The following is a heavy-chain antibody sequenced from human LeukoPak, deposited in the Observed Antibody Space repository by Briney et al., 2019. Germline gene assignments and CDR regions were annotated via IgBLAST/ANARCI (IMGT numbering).Heavy chain of an antibody. CDR2: IYPRGST. CDR1: GGSISSTGYY. D-gene: IGHD5-12*01. V-gene: IGHV4-61*02. J-gene: IGHJ6*03. Sequence: SETLSLTCTVSGGSISSTGYYWTWVRRPAGKGLEWIGRIYPRGSTLYNPSLKSRVTLSVDTSKNQFSLRLTSVTAADTAVYYCARVYGGYDFNYYYYYMDVWGKGTTVAISS. CDR3: ARVYGGYDFNYYYYYMDV.